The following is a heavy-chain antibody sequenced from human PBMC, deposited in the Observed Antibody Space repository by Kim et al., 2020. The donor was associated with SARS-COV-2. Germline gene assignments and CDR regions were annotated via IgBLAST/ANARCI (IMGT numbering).Heavy chain of an antibody. V-gene: IGHV4-59*08. D-gene: IGHD6-19*01. CDR2: IYYSGST. CDR1: GGSISSYY. J-gene: IGHJ4*02. Sequence: SETLSLTCTVSGGSISSYYWSWIRQPPGKGLEWIGYIYYSGSTNYNPSLKSRVTISVDTSKNQFSLKLSSVTAADTAVYYCARHVSSGWVADYWGQGTLVTVSS. CDR3: ARHVSSGWVADY.